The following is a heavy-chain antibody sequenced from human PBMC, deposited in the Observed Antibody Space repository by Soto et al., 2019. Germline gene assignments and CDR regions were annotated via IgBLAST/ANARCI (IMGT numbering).Heavy chain of an antibody. CDR3: ARGRYGDY. Sequence: QVHLVQSGAEVKKPGASVKVSCQGSGYAFTTYGITWVRQAPGQGLEWLGLISAQNGNTNYAQKLQGSVTVTRDTSTSTAYMELRSMSYDGTAVYYCARGRYGDYWGQGALVTVSS. CDR2: ISAQNGNT. J-gene: IGHJ4*02. CDR1: GYAFTTYG. D-gene: IGHD1-1*01. V-gene: IGHV1-18*01.